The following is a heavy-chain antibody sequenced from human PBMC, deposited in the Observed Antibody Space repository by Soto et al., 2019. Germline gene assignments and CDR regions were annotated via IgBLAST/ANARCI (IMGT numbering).Heavy chain of an antibody. Sequence: GGSLRLSCAASGFTFSSYAMSWVRQAPGKGLEWVSSISGSSSTTYYADSVKGRFTISRDNSKNSLYLQMNSLRDEDTAVYYCARKNTYYYDSSGRMDVWGQGTTVTVSS. V-gene: IGHV3-48*02. CDR2: ISGSSSTT. CDR1: GFTFSSYA. D-gene: IGHD3-22*01. J-gene: IGHJ6*02. CDR3: ARKNTYYYDSSGRMDV.